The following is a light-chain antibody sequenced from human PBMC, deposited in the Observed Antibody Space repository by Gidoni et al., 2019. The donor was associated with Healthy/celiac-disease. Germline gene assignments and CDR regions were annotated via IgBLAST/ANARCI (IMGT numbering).Light chain of an antibody. Sequence: DLVMTQSPLSLPVTPGEPASISCRSSQSLLHSNGYNYLVWYLQKPGQSPQLLIYLGANRASGVPDRFSGSGSGTDFTLKISRVEAEDVGVYYCMQALQTSITFGQGTRLEIK. V-gene: IGKV2-28*01. J-gene: IGKJ5*01. CDR2: LGA. CDR1: QSLLHSNGYNY. CDR3: MQALQTSIT.